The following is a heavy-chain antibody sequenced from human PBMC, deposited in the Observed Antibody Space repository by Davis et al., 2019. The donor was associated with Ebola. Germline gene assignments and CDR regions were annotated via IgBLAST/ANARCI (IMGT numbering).Heavy chain of an antibody. J-gene: IGHJ4*02. CDR3: ARLGDDSGYYYYFDY. CDR1: GDTFSSFG. D-gene: IGHD3-22*01. V-gene: IGHV1-18*01. CDR2: INPYNAYR. Sequence: ASVKVSCKASGDTFSSFGISWVRQAPGQGLEWMGWINPYNAYRNYAQRFQGRVTMTTDTSTNTAYMELRSLRSDDTALYYCARLGDDSGYYYYFDYWGQGTLVTVSS.